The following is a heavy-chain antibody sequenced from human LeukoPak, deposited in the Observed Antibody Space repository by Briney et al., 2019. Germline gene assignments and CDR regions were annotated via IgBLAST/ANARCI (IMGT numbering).Heavy chain of an antibody. V-gene: IGHV1-18*04. CDR3: ARGAVNRYNWNDDNYYFYYMDV. CDR1: GYTFTGYY. CDR2: ISDYNGHT. D-gene: IGHD1-1*01. Sequence: GASVKVSCKASGYTFTGYYMHWVRQAPGQGLEWMGWISDYNGHTYYEQKFQGRVTMTTDTSTSTVYMELRSLRSDDTAVYYCARGAVNRYNWNDDNYYFYYMDVWGKGTTVTISS. J-gene: IGHJ6*03.